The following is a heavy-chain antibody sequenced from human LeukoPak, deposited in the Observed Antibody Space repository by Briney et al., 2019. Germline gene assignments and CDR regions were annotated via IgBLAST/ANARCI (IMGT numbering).Heavy chain of an antibody. V-gene: IGHV1-69*05. Sequence: SVKVSCKASGGTFSSYAIIWVRQAPGQGLEWMGRIIPIFGTANYAQKFQGRVTITTDESTSTAYMELSSLRSEDTAVYYCARPASSGSLDYWGQGTLVTVSS. CDR2: IIPIFGTA. CDR3: ARPASSGSLDY. CDR1: GGTFSSYA. D-gene: IGHD3-22*01. J-gene: IGHJ4*02.